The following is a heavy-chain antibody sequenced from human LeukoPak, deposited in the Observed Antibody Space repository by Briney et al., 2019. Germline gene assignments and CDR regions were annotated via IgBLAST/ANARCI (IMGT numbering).Heavy chain of an antibody. J-gene: IGHJ4*02. V-gene: IGHV3-23*01. CDR2: ITSSGGST. CDR3: AKDPPRAAWFSADYTNYGD. D-gene: IGHD4-11*01. CDR1: GFTFGDYA. Sequence: GGSLRLSCTASGFTFGDYAMSWFRQAPGKGLEWVSGITSSGGSTYYADSVRGRFTISRDNSKNTLYLQMNSLRVEDTAVYYCAKDPPRAAWFSADYTNYGDWGQGTLVTVSS.